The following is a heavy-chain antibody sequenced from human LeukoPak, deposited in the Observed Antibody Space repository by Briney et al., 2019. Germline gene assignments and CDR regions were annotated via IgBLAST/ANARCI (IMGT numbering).Heavy chain of an antibody. CDR3: ARDTYGSGSYYNAPLDY. Sequence: PGGSLRLSCAASGFTFSSYDMSWVRQAPGKGLEWVSAISGSGGSTYYADSVKGRFTISRDNSKNTLYLQLNSLRAEDTAVYYCARDTYGSGSYYNAPLDYWGQGTLVTVSS. D-gene: IGHD3-10*01. CDR1: GFTFSSYD. CDR2: ISGSGGST. J-gene: IGHJ4*02. V-gene: IGHV3-23*01.